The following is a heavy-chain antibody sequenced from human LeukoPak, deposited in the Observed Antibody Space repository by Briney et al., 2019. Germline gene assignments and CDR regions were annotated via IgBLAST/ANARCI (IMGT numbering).Heavy chain of an antibody. CDR3: ARDHSYGYSSDAFDI. D-gene: IGHD5-18*01. CDR2: IYYSGST. Sequence: SETLSLTCTVSGGSISSYCWSWIRQPPGKGLEWIGYIYYSGSTNYNPSLKSRVTISVDTSKNQFSLKLSSVTAADTAVYYCARDHSYGYSSDAFDIWGQGTMVTVSS. J-gene: IGHJ3*02. V-gene: IGHV4-59*01. CDR1: GGSISSYC.